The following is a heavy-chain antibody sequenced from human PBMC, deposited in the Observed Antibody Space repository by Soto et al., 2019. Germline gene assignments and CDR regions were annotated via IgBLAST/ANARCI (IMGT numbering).Heavy chain of an antibody. CDR3: VRGGRFLEWNGLYYGMDV. CDR1: GFTVSSNY. V-gene: IGHV3-53*01. CDR2: IYSGGST. Sequence: GGSLRLSCAASGFTVSSNYMSWVRQAPGKGLEWVSVIYSGGSTYYADSVKGRFTISRDNSKNTLYLQMNSLRAEDTAVYYCVRGGRFLEWNGLYYGMDVWGQGTTVTVSS. D-gene: IGHD3-3*01. J-gene: IGHJ6*02.